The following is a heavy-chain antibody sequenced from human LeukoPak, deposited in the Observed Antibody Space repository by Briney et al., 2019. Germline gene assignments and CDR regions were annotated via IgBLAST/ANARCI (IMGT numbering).Heavy chain of an antibody. D-gene: IGHD2-21*02. CDR1: GGTFSSYA. V-gene: IGHV1-69*01. J-gene: IGHJ6*02. CDR2: IIPIFGTA. CDR3: AREDCGGDCYNYYYYGMDV. Sequence: ASVQVSRQASGGTFSSYAISWVRQAPGQGLEWMGGIIPIFGTANYAQKFQGRVTITADESTSTAYMELSSLRSEDTAVYYCAREDCGGDCYNYYYYGMDVWGQGTTVTVSS.